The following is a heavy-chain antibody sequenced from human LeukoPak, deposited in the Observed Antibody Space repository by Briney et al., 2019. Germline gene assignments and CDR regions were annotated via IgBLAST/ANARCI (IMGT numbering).Heavy chain of an antibody. CDR1: GFTFSSYG. D-gene: IGHD3-16*01. J-gene: IGHJ6*02. CDR2: ISYDGSNK. CDR3: AKDLVGMDV. V-gene: IGHV3-30*18. Sequence: PGGSLRLSCAASGFTFSSYGMHWVRQAPGKGLEWVAVISYDGSNKYYADSVKGRFTISRDNSKNTLYLQMNSLRAEDTAVYYCAKDLVGMDVWGQGTTVTVSS.